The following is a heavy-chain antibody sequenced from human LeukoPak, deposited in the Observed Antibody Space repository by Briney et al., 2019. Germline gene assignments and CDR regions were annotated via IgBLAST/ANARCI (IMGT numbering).Heavy chain of an antibody. CDR1: GFTFSSYA. V-gene: IGHV3-30-3*01. J-gene: IGHJ2*01. Sequence: GGSLRLSCAASGFTFSSYAMHWVRQAPGKGLEWVAVISYDGSNKYYADSVKGRFTISRDNSKNTLYLQMNSLRAEDTAVYYCARDLGWEQWPSPDCWYFDLWGRGTLVTVSS. CDR2: ISYDGSNK. CDR3: ARDLGWEQWPSPDCWYFDL. D-gene: IGHD6-19*01.